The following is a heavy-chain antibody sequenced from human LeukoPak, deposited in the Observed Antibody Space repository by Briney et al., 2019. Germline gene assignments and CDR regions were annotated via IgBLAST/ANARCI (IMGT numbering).Heavy chain of an antibody. CDR1: GFIFSSYA. CDR2: ISGSGGKT. V-gene: IGHV3-23*01. J-gene: IGHJ4*02. CDR3: ARDR. Sequence: GGSLRLSCAASGFIFSSYAMSRVRQTPGKGLEWVSTISGSGGKTDYADSVKGRFTISRDNSKNTLWLQMNSLRAEDTAVYYCARDRWGQGTLVTVSS.